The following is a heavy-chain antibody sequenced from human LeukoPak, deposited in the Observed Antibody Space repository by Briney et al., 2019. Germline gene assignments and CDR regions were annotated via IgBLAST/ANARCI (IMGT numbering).Heavy chain of an antibody. D-gene: IGHD3-22*01. CDR3: ARGRGDTYYYDSSGYYVRFDP. V-gene: IGHV4-34*01. Sequence: SETLSLTCAVYGGSFSGYYWSWIRQPPGKGLEWIGEINHSGSTNHNPSLKSRVTISVDTSKNQFSLKLSSVTAADTAVYYCARGRGDTYYYDSSGYYVRFDPWGQGTLVTVSS. J-gene: IGHJ5*02. CDR1: GGSFSGYY. CDR2: INHSGST.